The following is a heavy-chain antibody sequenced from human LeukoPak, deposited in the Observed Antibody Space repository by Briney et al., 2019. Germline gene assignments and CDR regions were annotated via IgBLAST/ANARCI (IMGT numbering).Heavy chain of an antibody. CDR1: GYSFTSYY. D-gene: IGHD1/OR15-1a*01. V-gene: IGHV1-2*02. J-gene: IGHJ4*02. CDR2: ITPNSGGT. CDR3: ARGSANNGAGPKRAFEY. Sequence: GASVKVSCKASGYSFTSYYIHWVRQAPGQGLEWMGWITPNSGGTNYAQKFQGRVTMTRDTSISTTYMELSSLTSDDTAMYYCARGSANNGAGPKRAFEYWGQGTLVTLSS.